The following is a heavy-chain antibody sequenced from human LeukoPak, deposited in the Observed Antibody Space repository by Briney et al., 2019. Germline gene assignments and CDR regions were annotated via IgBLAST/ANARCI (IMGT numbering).Heavy chain of an antibody. D-gene: IGHD1-1*01. CDR3: ARSWNDI. J-gene: IGHJ4*02. V-gene: IGHV3-33*01. CDR1: GFIFDTYG. Sequence: PGGSLRLSCAASGFIFDTYGMHWVRQAPGKGLEWVAVIWYDGSKKYYADSVKGRFTISRDNSKNTLDLQMNSLRAEDTAVYYCARSWNDIWGQGTLVTVSS. CDR2: IWYDGSKK.